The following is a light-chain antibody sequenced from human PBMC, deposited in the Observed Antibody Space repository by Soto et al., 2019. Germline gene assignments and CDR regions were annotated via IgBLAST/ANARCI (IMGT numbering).Light chain of an antibody. CDR3: HHWYDYSWT. CDR2: KTS. V-gene: IGKV1-5*03. CDR1: QSISIW. Sequence: DIHMTQSPSTLSASVGDRVTITCRASQSISIWLAWYQQKPGKAPNLLIYKTSSLETGVPSRFSGSGSGTAFTLTISSLQPDDFATYYCHHWYDYSWTFGQGTKVEVK. J-gene: IGKJ1*01.